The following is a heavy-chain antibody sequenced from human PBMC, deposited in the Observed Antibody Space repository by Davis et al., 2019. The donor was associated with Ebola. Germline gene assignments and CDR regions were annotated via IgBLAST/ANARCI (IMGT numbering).Heavy chain of an antibody. J-gene: IGHJ4*02. CDR3: ARDPFSIAVAGTYTFFDY. Sequence: GESLKISCAASGFTFSSYAMSWVRQAPGKGLEWVSAISGSGASIYYADSVKGRFTISRDNSKNTLYLQMNSLRAEDTAVYYCARDPFSIAVAGTYTFFDYWGQGTLVTVSS. CDR2: ISGSGASI. CDR1: GFTFSSYA. D-gene: IGHD6-19*01. V-gene: IGHV3-23*01.